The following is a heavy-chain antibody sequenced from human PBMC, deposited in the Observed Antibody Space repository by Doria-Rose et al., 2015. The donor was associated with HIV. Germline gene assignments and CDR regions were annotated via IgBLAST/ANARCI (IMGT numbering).Heavy chain of an antibody. CDR2: MLSYDER. CDR1: GVSLSSPGMG. D-gene: IGHD6-13*01. J-gene: IGHJ4*02. V-gene: IGHV2-26*01. Sequence: ESGPVLVKPTETLTLTCTVSGVSLSSPGMGVSWIRQPPGKALEWLAIMLSYDERSYKTSLKSRLTISSGTSKSQVVLTMTDMDPVDTATYYCARIKSSRWYHKYYFDFWGQGTLVIVSA. CDR3: ARIKSSRWYHKYYFDF.